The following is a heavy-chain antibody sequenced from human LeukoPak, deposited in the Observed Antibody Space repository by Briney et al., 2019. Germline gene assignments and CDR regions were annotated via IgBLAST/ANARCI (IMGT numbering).Heavy chain of an antibody. Sequence: GGSLRLSCAASGFSFSTYGMHWVRQAPGKGLEWVTFMQYDGSEEYYADSVKGRFTISRDNSKNTLYLQMDSQRGEDTAVYYCAGKAAAYYFVYWGQGTLVTVSS. J-gene: IGHJ4*02. V-gene: IGHV3-30*02. CDR1: GFSFSTYG. D-gene: IGHD2-2*01. CDR3: AGKAAAYYFVY. CDR2: MQYDGSEE.